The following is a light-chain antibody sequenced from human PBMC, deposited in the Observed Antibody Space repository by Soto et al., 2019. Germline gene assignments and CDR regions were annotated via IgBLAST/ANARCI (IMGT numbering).Light chain of an antibody. CDR2: GAS. CDR1: QSVTTN. Sequence: PSTLSASVGDRVTLSCRASQSVTTNMAWYQQKPGQAPRLLIYGASTRATGIPARFSGSGSGTDFTLTISSLQSEDFAVYYCQQYNNWPPWTFGQGTKVDIK. J-gene: IGKJ1*01. CDR3: QQYNNWPPWT. V-gene: IGKV3-15*01.